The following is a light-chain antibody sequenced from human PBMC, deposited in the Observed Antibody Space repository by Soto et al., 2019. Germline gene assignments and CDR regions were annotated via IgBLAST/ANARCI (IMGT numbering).Light chain of an antibody. V-gene: IGKV1-33*01. CDR2: DAS. J-gene: IGKJ4*01. Sequence: DIQMTQSPSSLSASVRDRVTITCQASQDISNYLNWYQQKPGKAPKLLIYDASNLETGVPSRFSGSGSGTDFTFTISSLQPEDIATYYCQQDDNLLLTFGGGTKVEIK. CDR3: QQDDNLLLT. CDR1: QDISNY.